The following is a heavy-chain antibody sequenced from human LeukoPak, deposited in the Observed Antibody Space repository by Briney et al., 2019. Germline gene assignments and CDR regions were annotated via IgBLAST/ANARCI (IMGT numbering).Heavy chain of an antibody. Sequence: PSDTLSLTRTVSGDPTGSGSYCWGWIPQPPGKGLEWIGNLCYTGNTYYNPSLKSRVTILVDMSKNQFSLNLSSVTAADTAIYYCARRRGYSSYSDWGQGTLVTVSS. CDR1: GDPTGSGSYC. V-gene: IGHV4-39*01. J-gene: IGHJ4*02. D-gene: IGHD3-3*01. CDR2: LCYTGNT. CDR3: ARRRGYSSYSD.